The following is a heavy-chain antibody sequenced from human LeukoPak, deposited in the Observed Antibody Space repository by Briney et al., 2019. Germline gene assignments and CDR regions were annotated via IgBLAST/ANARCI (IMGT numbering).Heavy chain of an antibody. CDR1: GFSLSTSGMR. D-gene: IGHD6-19*01. CDR3: ARSSYSSGWYAH. J-gene: IGHJ5*02. Sequence: SGPTLVNPTQTLTLTCAFSGFSLSTSGMRVSWIRQPPGKALEWLARIDWDDDKFYSTSLKTRLTISKDTSKNQVVLTMTNMDPVDTATYYCARSSYSSGWYAHWGQGTLVTVSS. V-gene: IGHV2-70*04. CDR2: IDWDDDK.